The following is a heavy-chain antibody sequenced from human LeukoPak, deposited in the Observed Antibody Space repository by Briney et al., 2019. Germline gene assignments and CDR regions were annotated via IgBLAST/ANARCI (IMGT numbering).Heavy chain of an antibody. CDR2: ISSSGSTI. CDR3: ARDLSTGNWFDP. D-gene: IGHD2/OR15-2a*01. Sequence: GGSLRLSCAASGFTFSSYEMNWVRQAPGKGLEWVSYISSSGSTIYYADSVKGRFTISRDNAKNSLYLQMNSLRAEDTAVYYCARDLSTGNWFDPWGQGTLVTVSS. V-gene: IGHV3-48*03. CDR1: GFTFSSYE. J-gene: IGHJ5*02.